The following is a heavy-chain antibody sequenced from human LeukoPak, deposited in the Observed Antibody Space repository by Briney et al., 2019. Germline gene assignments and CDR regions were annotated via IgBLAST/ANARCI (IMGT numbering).Heavy chain of an antibody. D-gene: IGHD3-22*01. CDR3: ARERGYYYDSSGYSTDAFDI. V-gene: IGHV4-34*01. Sequence: PSETLSLTCAVYGGSFSGYYWSWIRQPPGKGPEWIGEINHSGSTNYNPSLKSRVTISVDTSKNQFSLKLSSVTAADTAVYYCARERGYYYDSSGYSTDAFDIWGQGTMVTVSS. CDR2: INHSGST. J-gene: IGHJ3*02. CDR1: GGSFSGYY.